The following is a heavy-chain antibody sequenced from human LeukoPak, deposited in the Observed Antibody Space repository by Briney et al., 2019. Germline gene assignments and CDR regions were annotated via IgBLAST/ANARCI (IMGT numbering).Heavy chain of an antibody. CDR2: ISYDGSNK. J-gene: IGHJ4*02. V-gene: IGHV3-30*18. D-gene: IGHD2-8*01. CDR3: AKDHLPIVLMVYGKWYFDY. Sequence: GGSLRLSCAASGFTFSSYGMHWVRQAPGKGLEWVAVISYDGSNKYYADSVKGRFTISRDNSKNTLYLQMNSLRAEDTAVYYCAKDHLPIVLMVYGKWYFDYWGQGTLVTVSS. CDR1: GFTFSSYG.